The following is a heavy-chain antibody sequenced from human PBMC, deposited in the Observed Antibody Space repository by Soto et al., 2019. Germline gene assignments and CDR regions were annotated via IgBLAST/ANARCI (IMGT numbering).Heavy chain of an antibody. CDR2: IYPGDSDT. CDR1: GYSFTSYW. Sequence: PGESLKISCKGSGYSFTSYWIGWVRQMPGKGLKWMGIIYPGDSDTRYSPPFQGQVTISADKSISTAYLQWSSLKASDTAMYYCARHPPYYDFPRGFYYMDVWGKGTTVTVSS. J-gene: IGHJ6*03. V-gene: IGHV5-51*01. D-gene: IGHD3-3*01. CDR3: ARHPPYYDFPRGFYYMDV.